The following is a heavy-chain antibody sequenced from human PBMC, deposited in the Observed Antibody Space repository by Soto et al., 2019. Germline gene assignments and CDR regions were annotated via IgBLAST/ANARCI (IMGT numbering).Heavy chain of an antibody. J-gene: IGHJ5*02. V-gene: IGHV4-31*03. D-gene: IGHD3-10*01. CDR3: ARNLWFGELSPSGWFDP. Sequence: QVQLQESGPGLVKPSQTLSLTCTVSGGSISSGGYYWSWIRQHPGKGLEWIGYIYYSGSTYYNPSLRSRVIISVDTSKNQFSLKLSSVTAADTAVYYCARNLWFGELSPSGWFDPWGQGTLVTVSS. CDR2: IYYSGST. CDR1: GGSISSGGYY.